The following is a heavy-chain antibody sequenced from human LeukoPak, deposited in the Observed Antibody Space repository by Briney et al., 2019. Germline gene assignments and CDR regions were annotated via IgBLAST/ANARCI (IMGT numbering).Heavy chain of an antibody. Sequence: PSETLSLTCAVYGGSFSGYYWSWIRQPPGKGLEWIGEINHSGSTNYNPSLKSRVTISVDTSKNQFSLKLSSVTAADTAVYYCAVRSYFGLDYWGQGTLVTVSS. D-gene: IGHD3-10*01. J-gene: IGHJ4*02. CDR1: GGSFSGYY. CDR2: INHSGST. V-gene: IGHV4-34*01. CDR3: AVRSYFGLDY.